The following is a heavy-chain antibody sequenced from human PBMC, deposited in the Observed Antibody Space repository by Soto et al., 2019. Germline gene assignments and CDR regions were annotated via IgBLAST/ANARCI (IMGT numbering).Heavy chain of an antibody. D-gene: IGHD3-22*01. J-gene: IGHJ3*02. CDR3: AKVGPMIVAHRSAFDI. CDR2: ISYDGSNK. Sequence: GGSLRLSXAASGFTFSSYGMHWVRQAPGKGLEWVAVISYDGSNKYYADSVKGRFTISRDNSKNTLYLQMNSLRAEDTAVYYCAKVGPMIVAHRSAFDIWGQGTMVTVS. V-gene: IGHV3-30*18. CDR1: GFTFSSYG.